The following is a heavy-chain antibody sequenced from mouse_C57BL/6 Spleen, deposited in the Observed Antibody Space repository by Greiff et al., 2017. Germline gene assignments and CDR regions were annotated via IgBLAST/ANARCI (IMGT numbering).Heavy chain of an antibody. D-gene: IGHD1-1*01. CDR2: ISSGSSTI. CDR3: AMLTTVDWYFDV. J-gene: IGHJ1*03. V-gene: IGHV5-17*01. CDR1: GFTFSDYG. Sequence: VQLKQSGGGLVKPGGSLKLSCAASGFTFSDYGMHWVRQAPEKGLEWVAYISSGSSTIYYADTVKGRFTISRDNAKNTLFLQMTSLRSEDTAMYYCAMLTTVDWYFDVWGTGTTVTVSS.